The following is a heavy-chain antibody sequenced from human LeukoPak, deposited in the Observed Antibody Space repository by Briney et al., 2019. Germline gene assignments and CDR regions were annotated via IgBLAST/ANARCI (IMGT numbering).Heavy chain of an antibody. CDR1: GGSISSYY. D-gene: IGHD5-24*01. CDR2: IYYSGST. V-gene: IGHV4-59*01. J-gene: IGHJ4*02. Sequence: SSETLSLTCTVSGGSISSYYWSWIRQPPGKGLEWIGYIYYSGSTNYNPSLKSRVTISVDTYKNQFSLQLSSVTAADTAVYYCARVATTEMATTRGDLDYWGQGTLVTVSS. CDR3: ARVATTEMATTRGDLDY.